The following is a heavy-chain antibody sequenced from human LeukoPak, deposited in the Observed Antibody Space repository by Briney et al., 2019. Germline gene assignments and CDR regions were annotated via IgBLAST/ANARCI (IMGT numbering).Heavy chain of an antibody. D-gene: IGHD4-11*01. V-gene: IGHV3-33*01. CDR3: ARVYSNSPEYGMDV. CDR1: GFTFSSYG. CDR2: IFYDGSNK. J-gene: IGHJ6*02. Sequence: GGSLRLSCAASGFTFSSYGMHWVRQAPGKGLEWMTVIFYDGSNKYYADSVKGLFSISRDNSKNTLYLQMNSLRAEDTAVYYCARVYSNSPEYGMDVWGQGTTVTVS.